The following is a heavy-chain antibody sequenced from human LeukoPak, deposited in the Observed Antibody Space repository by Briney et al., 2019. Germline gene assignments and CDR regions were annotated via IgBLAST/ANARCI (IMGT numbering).Heavy chain of an antibody. CDR3: ARSYYDSSGYYFNWFDP. J-gene: IGHJ5*02. Sequence: PSETLSLTCTVSGGSISSYYWSWIRQPPGKGLEWIGYIYYGGSTNYNPSLKSRVTISVDTSKNQFSLKLSSVTAADTAVYYCARSYYDSSGYYFNWFDPWGQGTLVTVSS. D-gene: IGHD3-22*01. CDR1: GGSISSYY. CDR2: IYYGGST. V-gene: IGHV4-59*01.